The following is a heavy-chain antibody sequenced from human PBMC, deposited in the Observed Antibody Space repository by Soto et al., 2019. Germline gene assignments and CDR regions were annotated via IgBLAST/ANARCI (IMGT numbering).Heavy chain of an antibody. Sequence: GGSLRLSCAASGFTFSNYAMNWVSQAPGKGLEWVSTISGRGGSTYKADSVKGRFTISRDNSKNTLYVQMNSLRAEDTAVYYCTKNARQGAVAGPNWFDPRGQGTLVTVAS. J-gene: IGHJ5*02. CDR3: TKNARQGAVAGPNWFDP. D-gene: IGHD6-19*01. V-gene: IGHV3-23*01. CDR1: GFTFSNYA. CDR2: ISGRGGST.